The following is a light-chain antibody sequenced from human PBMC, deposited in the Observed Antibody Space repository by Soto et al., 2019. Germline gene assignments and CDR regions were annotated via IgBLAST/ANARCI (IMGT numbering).Light chain of an antibody. CDR2: DAS. CDR1: QSISNW. CDR3: QQYNSYPIT. Sequence: DIQITQSPSTLSASVGDRVTITCRASQSISNWLAWYQQKPGKAPKVLIYDASSMKSGAPSRFSGSGSGTEFTLTINSLQPDDFATYYCQQYNSYPITFGQGTRLEIK. J-gene: IGKJ5*01. V-gene: IGKV1-5*01.